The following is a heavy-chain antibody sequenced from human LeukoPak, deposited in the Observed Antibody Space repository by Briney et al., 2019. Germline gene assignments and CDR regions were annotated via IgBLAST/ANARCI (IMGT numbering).Heavy chain of an antibody. CDR1: GGSISSSSYY. J-gene: IGHJ6*03. Sequence: PSETLSLTCTVSGGSISSSSYYWGWIRQPPGKGLEWIGSIYYSGSTYYNPSLKSRVTISVDASKNQFSLKLSSVTAADTAVYYCARTPAVVVPAAIYYYYYMDVWGKGTTVTVSS. V-gene: IGHV4-39*01. CDR3: ARTPAVVVPAAIYYYYYMDV. D-gene: IGHD2-2*01. CDR2: IYYSGST.